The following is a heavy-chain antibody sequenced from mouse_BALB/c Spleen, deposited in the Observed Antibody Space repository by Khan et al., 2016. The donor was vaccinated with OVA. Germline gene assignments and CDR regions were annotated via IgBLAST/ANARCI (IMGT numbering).Heavy chain of an antibody. CDR2: VAPGSGIT. CDR3: ARFRYFYGSNLNAMDY. Sequence: DLVKPGASVKLSCKASGYIFTSYWINWIKQRPGQGLEWIGRVAPGSGITYYNDMFKGKATLTVDTSSSTAYIQLSGLSSEDSAVYCCARFRYFYGSNLNAMDYWGQGTSVTVSS. CDR1: GYIFTSYW. D-gene: IGHD1-1*01. V-gene: IGHV1S41*01. J-gene: IGHJ4*01.